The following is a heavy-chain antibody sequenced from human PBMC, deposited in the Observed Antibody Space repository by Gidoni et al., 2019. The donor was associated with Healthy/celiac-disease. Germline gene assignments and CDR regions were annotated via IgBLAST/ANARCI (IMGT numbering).Heavy chain of an antibody. Sequence: QVQLVASGGGVVQPGRPLRLSCAASGFTFSSYAMHRVRPAPGKGLEWGAVISYDGSNKYYADSVKGRFTISRDNSKNTLYLQMNSLRAEDTAVYYCASLEETYSSSAVYYYYGMDVWGQGTTVTVSS. D-gene: IGHD6-6*01. CDR2: ISYDGSNK. CDR3: ASLEETYSSSAVYYYYGMDV. V-gene: IGHV3-30*04. CDR1: GFTFSSYA. J-gene: IGHJ6*02.